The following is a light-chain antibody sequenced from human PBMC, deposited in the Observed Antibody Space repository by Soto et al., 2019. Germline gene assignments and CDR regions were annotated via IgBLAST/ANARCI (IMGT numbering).Light chain of an antibody. J-gene: IGKJ4*01. CDR2: EVS. CDR3: MQAIELPLT. CDR1: QTLVNSDGKTF. V-gene: IGKV2D-29*01. Sequence: DILMTQAPLSLSVTPGQPASITYKSSQTLVNSDGKTFLYWYVQKPGQPPQLLMDEVSNRFSGVPDRFSGGGSGTDFTLKISRVEAEDVGIYYCMQAIELPLTFGGGTKVEIK.